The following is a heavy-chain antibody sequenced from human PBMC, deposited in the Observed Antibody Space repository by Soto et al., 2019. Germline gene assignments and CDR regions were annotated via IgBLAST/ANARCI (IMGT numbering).Heavy chain of an antibody. CDR2: IKQDGSEK. D-gene: IGHD3-16*01. CDR3: VGALTYEVPYYYYGMDV. Sequence: GGSLRLSCAASGFTFSDYYMSWIRQAPGKGLEWVANIKQDGSEKYYVDPVKGRFTISRDNAKNSLYLQMDNLRPEDTAVYYCVGALTYEVPYYYYGMDVWGQGTTVTVSS. V-gene: IGHV3-7*01. J-gene: IGHJ6*01. CDR1: GFTFSDYY.